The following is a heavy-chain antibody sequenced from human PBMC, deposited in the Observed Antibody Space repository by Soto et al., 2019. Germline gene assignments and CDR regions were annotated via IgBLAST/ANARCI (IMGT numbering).Heavy chain of an antibody. CDR1: GFDFSKFG. J-gene: IGHJ4*02. V-gene: IGHV3-33*01. CDR2: IWADGTTK. CDR3: ARERVYDDVYDYFDY. Sequence: QVQLVQSGGGVVQPGRSLRLPCAASGFDFSKFGFQWVRQAPGKGLEWVAVIWADGTTKYYAESVKGRFTISRDNSRNTLYFQINGLRAEDTAVYFCARERVYDDVYDYFDYWGQGALVTVSS. D-gene: IGHD5-12*01.